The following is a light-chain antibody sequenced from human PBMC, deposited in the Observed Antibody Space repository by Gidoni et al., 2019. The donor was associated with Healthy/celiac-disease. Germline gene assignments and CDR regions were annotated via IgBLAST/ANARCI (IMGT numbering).Light chain of an antibody. V-gene: IGKV3-11*01. CDR2: DAS. CDR3: QQRSNWPIT. J-gene: IGKJ5*01. CDR1: QSVSSY. Sequence: EIVLTQSPATLSLSPGERATLPCRASQSVSSYLAWYQQKPGQAPRLLIYDASNRATGIPARFSGSGSGTDFTLTISSLEPEDFAVYYCQQRSNWPITFGQXTRLEIK.